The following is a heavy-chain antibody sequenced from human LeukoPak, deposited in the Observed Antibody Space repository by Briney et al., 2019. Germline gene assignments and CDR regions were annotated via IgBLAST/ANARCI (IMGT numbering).Heavy chain of an antibody. V-gene: IGHV3-53*01. D-gene: IGHD1-14*01. CDR3: ARDMGTGYNWFDP. CDR2: IYSDGGT. J-gene: IGHJ5*02. CDR1: EFTVSSNY. Sequence: GGSLRLSCAASEFTVSSNYMSWVRQAPGKGLEWVSVIYSDGGTNYADSVKGRFTISRDNSKNTLYLQMNSLRAEDTAVYYCARDMGTGYNWFDPWGQGTLVTVSS.